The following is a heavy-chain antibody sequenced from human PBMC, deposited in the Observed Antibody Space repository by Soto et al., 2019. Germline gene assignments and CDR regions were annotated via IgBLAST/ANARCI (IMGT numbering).Heavy chain of an antibody. J-gene: IGHJ4*02. CDR2: ISSSGSTI. Sequence: SLRLSCAASGFTFSDYYMSWIRQAPGKGLEWVSYISSSGSTIYYADSVKGRFTISRDNAKNSLELQMNSLRAEGTAVYYGTSFSYNTIKIVRFDYWGQGTLVTVSS. CDR3: TSFSYNTIKIVRFDY. CDR1: GFTFSDYY. V-gene: IGHV3-11*01. D-gene: IGHD3-3*01.